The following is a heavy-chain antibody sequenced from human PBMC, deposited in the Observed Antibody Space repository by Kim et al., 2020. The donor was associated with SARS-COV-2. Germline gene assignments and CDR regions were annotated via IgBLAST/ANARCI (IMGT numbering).Heavy chain of an antibody. J-gene: IGHJ4*02. Sequence: SETLSLTCTVSGGSISSSSYYWGWIRQPPGKGLEWIGSIYYSGSTYYNPSLKSRVTISVDTSKNQFSLKLSSVTAADTAVYYCAGEYSRWGSLGVKYRELSSFLAHFDYWGQGTLVTVSS. CDR2: IYYSGST. V-gene: IGHV4-39*07. CDR1: GGSISSSSYY. CDR3: AGEYSRWGSLGVKYRELSSFLAHFDY. D-gene: IGHD3-16*02.